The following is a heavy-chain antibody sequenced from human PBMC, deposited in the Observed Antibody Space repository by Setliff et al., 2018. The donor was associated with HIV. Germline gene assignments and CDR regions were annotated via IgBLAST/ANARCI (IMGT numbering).Heavy chain of an antibody. Sequence: SGPTLANPTQTLTLTCTFSGFSLTTSGMCVTWIRQPPGRALEWLARIDWDDDNYYSTSLKTRPTITRDTPKNQVVLTMTNVDPVDTATYYCPQLLLPLGAYNYETWGQGMLVTVSS. V-gene: IGHV2-70*11. CDR3: PQLLLPLGAYNYET. CDR2: IDWDDDN. D-gene: IGHD1-1*01. J-gene: IGHJ5*02. CDR1: GFSLTTSGMC.